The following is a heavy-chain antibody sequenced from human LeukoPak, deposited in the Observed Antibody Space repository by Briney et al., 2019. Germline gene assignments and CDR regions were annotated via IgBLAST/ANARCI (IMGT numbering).Heavy chain of an antibody. V-gene: IGHV4-38-2*02. CDR2: IYHSGVT. Sequence: SETLSLTCSVSGYSISSGYYWGWIRQPPGKGPEWIGSIYHSGVTYYNPSLKSRVTISVDTSKNQVSLKLSSVTAADTAVYYCERVTDAFDIWGQGTMVTVSS. J-gene: IGHJ3*02. CDR3: ERVTDAFDI. CDR1: GYSISSGYY.